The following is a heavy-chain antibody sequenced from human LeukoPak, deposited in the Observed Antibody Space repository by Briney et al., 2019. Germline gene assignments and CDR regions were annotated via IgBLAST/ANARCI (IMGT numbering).Heavy chain of an antibody. V-gene: IGHV3-23*01. Sequence: PGGSLRLSRAASGLTFSDYALGWVRQAPGRGLEWVATLSGSGAGTYYSDSVQGRFTISRDNSKRTLFLQMNSLRAEDTAFYYCAKAELGVDAFFDYWGQGTLVTVSS. D-gene: IGHD3-3*01. J-gene: IGHJ4*02. CDR2: LSGSGAGT. CDR3: AKAELGVDAFFDY. CDR1: GLTFSDYA.